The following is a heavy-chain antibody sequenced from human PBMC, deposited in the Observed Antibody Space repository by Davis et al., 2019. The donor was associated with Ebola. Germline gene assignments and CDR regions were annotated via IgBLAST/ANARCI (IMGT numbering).Heavy chain of an antibody. J-gene: IGHJ6*02. CDR1: GGSIRRSNYY. V-gene: IGHV4-61*05. Sequence: MPGGSLRLSCSVSGGSIRRSNYYCSWIRQPPGKGLEWIAYMFYSGTTNYNPSLQSRVIISVDKSKNQFSLKLSSVTAADTAVYYCARDLGHYYYYGMDVWGQGTTVTVSS. CDR3: ARDLGHYYYYGMDV. CDR2: MFYSGTT.